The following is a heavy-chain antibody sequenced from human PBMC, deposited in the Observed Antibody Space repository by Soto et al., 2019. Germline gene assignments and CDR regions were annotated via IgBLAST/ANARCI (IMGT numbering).Heavy chain of an antibody. CDR2: ITASGYTA. CDR1: GCSLGTFG. V-gene: IGHV3-23*01. Sequence: RLSRAAAGCSLGTFGSTCFRQVPCGGLEWVTTITASGYTASYAETVEGRFTVSRDNYKNKLHLQMNDLRAEDSATYYCAKNRQCLATSPEAWGQGTLVTVSS. D-gene: IGHD6-19*01. CDR3: AKNRQCLATSPEA. J-gene: IGHJ5*02.